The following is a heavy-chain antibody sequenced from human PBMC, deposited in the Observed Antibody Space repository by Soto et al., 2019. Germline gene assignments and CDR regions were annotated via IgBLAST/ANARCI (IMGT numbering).Heavy chain of an antibody. Sequence: EVQLVVSGGGLVQPGGSLRLSCVASGFTFSAYAMNWVRQAPGRGLEWVSHIGGSSNNIFYADSVKGRFTISRDNAKNSLYLQMNSLRAEDTAMYYCARGLGYNWFDPWGQGTLVTVSS. CDR1: GFTFSAYA. V-gene: IGHV3-48*01. D-gene: IGHD7-27*01. CDR3: ARGLGYNWFDP. CDR2: IGGSSNNI. J-gene: IGHJ5*02.